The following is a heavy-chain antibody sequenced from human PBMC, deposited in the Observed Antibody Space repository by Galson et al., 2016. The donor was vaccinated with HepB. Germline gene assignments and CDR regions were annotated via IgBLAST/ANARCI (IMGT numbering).Heavy chain of an antibody. J-gene: IGHJ6*02. CDR3: ARPIVATSDYYYYYGMDV. Sequence: SVKVSCKASGGTFSNYVISWVRQAPGQGLEWMGGIIPIFDTTNYAQKFRGRVTITADESTSTAYMELSSLRSEDTAVYYCARPIVATSDYYYYYGMDVWGQGTTVTVS. CDR2: IIPIFDTT. CDR1: GGTFSNYV. D-gene: IGHD5-12*01. V-gene: IGHV1-69*13.